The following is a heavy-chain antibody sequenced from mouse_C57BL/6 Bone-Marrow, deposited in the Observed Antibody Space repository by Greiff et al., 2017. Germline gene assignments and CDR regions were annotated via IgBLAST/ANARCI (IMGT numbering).Heavy chain of an antibody. J-gene: IGHJ4*01. CDR2: ISDGGSYT. D-gene: IGHD1-1*01. V-gene: IGHV5-4*03. Sequence: EVMLVESGGGLVKPGGSLKLSCAASGFTFSSYAMSWVRQTPEKRLEWVATISDGGSYTYYPDNVKGRFTISRDNAKNNRYLQMSHLKSEDTAMYYCARPHYYGSRGDYWGQGTSVTVSS. CDR1: GFTFSSYA. CDR3: ARPHYYGSRGDY.